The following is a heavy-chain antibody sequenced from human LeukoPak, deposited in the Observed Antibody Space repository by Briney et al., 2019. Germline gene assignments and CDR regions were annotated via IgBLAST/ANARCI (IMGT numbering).Heavy chain of an antibody. CDR1: GYTFTSFA. Sequence: ASVKVSCKASGYTFTSFAMNWVRQAPGQGLEWMGWINTNTGNPTYAQGFTGRYVFSLDTSVSTTYLQISSLKAEDTAVYYCARGYYGSGGYDGLDPWGQGTLVTVSS. J-gene: IGHJ5*02. V-gene: IGHV7-4-1*02. CDR3: ARGYYGSGGYDGLDP. D-gene: IGHD3-10*01. CDR2: INTNTGNP.